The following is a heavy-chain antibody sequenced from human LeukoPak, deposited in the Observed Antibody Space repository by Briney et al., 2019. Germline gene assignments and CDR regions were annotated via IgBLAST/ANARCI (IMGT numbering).Heavy chain of an antibody. D-gene: IGHD2-2*01. J-gene: IGHJ4*02. CDR2: ISIDVDKT. V-gene: IGHV3-23*01. Sequence: GGSLRLSCAASGFTFSSSAMTWVRQAPGKGLECVSSISIDVDKTYYADSVKGRVTISRDNSKTTLYLQMNSLRAEDTAVYYCAKFSRSYCSSTRCSKYFDYWGQGTLVTVSS. CDR1: GFTFSSSA. CDR3: AKFSRSYCSSTRCSKYFDY.